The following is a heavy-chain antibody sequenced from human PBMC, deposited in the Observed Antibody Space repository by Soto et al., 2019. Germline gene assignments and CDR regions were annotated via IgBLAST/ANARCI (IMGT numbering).Heavy chain of an antibody. CDR2: IYYSGST. CDR1: GDSINNYY. J-gene: IGHJ4*02. Sequence: ETLSLTCTVSGDSINNYYWSWIRQPPGKGLEWIGYIYYSGSTNYNPSLKSRVTISVDTSKNQFSLKLSSVTAADTAVYYCARHHDSWGQGTLVTVSS. CDR3: ARHHDS. V-gene: IGHV4-59*08.